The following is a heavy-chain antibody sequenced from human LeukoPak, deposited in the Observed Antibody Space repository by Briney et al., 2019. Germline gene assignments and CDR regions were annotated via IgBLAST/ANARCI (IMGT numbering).Heavy chain of an antibody. Sequence: QTGGSLRLSCAASGFILSTHGMHWVRQAPGKGLEWVAGMWYDGSREDYADSVKGRFTISRDMSKNTLNLQMNSLRVEDTAMFYCARDLSFGSLDFRGQGTPVTVSS. V-gene: IGHV3-33*01. CDR3: ARDLSFGSLDF. D-gene: IGHD1-26*01. CDR2: MWYDGSRE. J-gene: IGHJ4*02. CDR1: GFILSTHG.